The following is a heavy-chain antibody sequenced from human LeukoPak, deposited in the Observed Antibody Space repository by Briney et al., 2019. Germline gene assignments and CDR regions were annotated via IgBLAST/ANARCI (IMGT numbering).Heavy chain of an antibody. J-gene: IGHJ6*02. D-gene: IGHD3-16*01. Sequence: GGSLRLSCEGSAFIFSGHWMNWVRQTPGKGLEWVASIKEDGSERQYVDSVKGRFSISRDNTKGSLYLQMSNLRAEDTAVYFCARGGGLDVWGQGATVTVSS. CDR1: AFIFSGHW. CDR2: IKEDGSER. CDR3: ARGGGLDV. V-gene: IGHV3-7*03.